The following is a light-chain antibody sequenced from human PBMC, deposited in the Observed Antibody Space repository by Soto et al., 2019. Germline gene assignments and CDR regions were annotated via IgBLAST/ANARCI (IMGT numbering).Light chain of an antibody. CDR3: QQRSNWPPIT. Sequence: EIVMTQSPATLSVSPGERATFSCRASQSVSSNLAWYQQKPGQAPRLLIYDASNRATGIPARFSGSVSGTDFTLTISSLEPEDFAVYYCQQRSNWPPITFGQGTRLEIK. J-gene: IGKJ5*01. CDR2: DAS. V-gene: IGKV3-11*01. CDR1: QSVSSN.